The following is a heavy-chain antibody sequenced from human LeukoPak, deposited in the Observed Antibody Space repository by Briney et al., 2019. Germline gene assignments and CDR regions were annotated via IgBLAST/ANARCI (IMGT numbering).Heavy chain of an antibody. CDR1: GGSISSSNW. Sequence: SGTLSLTCAVSGGSISSSNWWSWVRQPPGKGLEWIGEIYHSGSTNYNPSLKSRVTISVDKSKNQFSLKLSSVIAADTAVYYCARDGYLGRWAFDIWGQGTMVTVSS. V-gene: IGHV4-4*02. J-gene: IGHJ3*02. CDR3: ARDGYLGRWAFDI. D-gene: IGHD5-18*01. CDR2: IYHSGST.